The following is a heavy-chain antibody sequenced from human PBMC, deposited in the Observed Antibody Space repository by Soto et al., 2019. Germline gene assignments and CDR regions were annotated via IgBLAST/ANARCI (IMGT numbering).Heavy chain of an antibody. CDR2: ISWNSGSI. CDR1: GFTFDDYA. J-gene: IGHJ4*02. V-gene: IGHV3-9*01. D-gene: IGHD3-3*01. CDR3: AKDVRSWFWSGYYGY. Sequence: GGSLRLSCAASGFTFDDYAMHWVRQAPGKGLEWVSGISWNSGSIGYADSVKGRFTISRDNAKNSLYLQMNSLRAEDTALYYCAKDVRSWFWSGYYGYWGQGTLVTVSS.